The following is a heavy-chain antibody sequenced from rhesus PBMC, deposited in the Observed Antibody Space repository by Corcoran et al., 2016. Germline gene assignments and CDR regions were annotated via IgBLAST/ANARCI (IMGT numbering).Heavy chain of an antibody. CDR3: ARVRRGLNTVNLYYFDY. V-gene: IGHV2-95*01. CDR2: IYWNDSK. CDR1: GFSISTSGPG. J-gene: IGHJ4*01. Sequence: QVTLKESGPALVKPTQPLTLTCTFSGFSISTSGPGVDWIRQPPGKALEWLASIYWNDSKYYSPSLKSRLTISKDTSKNQVVLTMTNMDPVDTATYYCARVRRGLNTVNLYYFDYWGQGVLVTVSS. D-gene: IGHD4-23*01.